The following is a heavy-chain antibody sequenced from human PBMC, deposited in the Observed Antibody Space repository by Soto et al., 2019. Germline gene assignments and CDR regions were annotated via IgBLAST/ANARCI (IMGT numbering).Heavy chain of an antibody. V-gene: IGHV3-64D*06. D-gene: IGHD2-21*01. Sequence: GGSLRLSCSVSGFIFSSYAMHWVRQAPGKGLEYVASISSEGASTYYADSVKGRFIISRDNSKNTVYLQMSSLRPDDTAVYYCVNMMIARGAFDFWGQGTLVTVSS. CDR3: VNMMIARGAFDF. CDR1: GFIFSSYA. J-gene: IGHJ4*02. CDR2: ISSEGAST.